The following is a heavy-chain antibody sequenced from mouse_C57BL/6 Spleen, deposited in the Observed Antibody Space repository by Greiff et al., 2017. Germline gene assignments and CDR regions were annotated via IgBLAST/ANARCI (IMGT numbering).Heavy chain of an antibody. CDR3: AKFATFYFDY. Sequence: QVQLQQPGAELVKPGTSVKMSCKASGYTFTNYWITWVKQRPGQGLEWIGDIYPGSGSTNYNEKFKNKATLTVDTSYSTAYMQLSSLASEDSAVYDCAKFATFYFDYWGQGTTLTVSS. J-gene: IGHJ2*01. V-gene: IGHV1-55*01. CDR1: GYTFTNYW. D-gene: IGHD6-1*01. CDR2: IYPGSGST.